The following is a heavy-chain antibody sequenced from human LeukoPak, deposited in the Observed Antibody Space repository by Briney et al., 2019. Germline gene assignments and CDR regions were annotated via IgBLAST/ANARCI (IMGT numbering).Heavy chain of an antibody. V-gene: IGHV4-4*07. J-gene: IGHJ5*02. Sequence: SETLSLTCTVSGGSISSYYWSWIRQPAGKGLEWIGRIYTSGSTSYNPSLKSRVTMSVDTSKNQFSLKLSSVTAADTAVYYCARVGYSGSTTGIDPWGQGTLVTVSS. CDR1: GGSISSYY. CDR3: ARVGYSGSTTGIDP. CDR2: IYTSGST. D-gene: IGHD1-26*01.